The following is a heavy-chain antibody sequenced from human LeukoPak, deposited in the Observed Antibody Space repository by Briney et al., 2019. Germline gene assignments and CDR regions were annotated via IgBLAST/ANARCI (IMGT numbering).Heavy chain of an antibody. CDR1: GFSFSTYD. Sequence: GGSLRLSCVTSGFSFSTYDMSWVRQAPGKGLEWVSGITANTRGSITYYADSVKGRFTISRDSSKDTLYLQMNSLRAEDTAVYYCATERFGGREIQHWGQGTLVTVSS. D-gene: IGHD3-10*01. CDR3: ATERFGGREIQH. J-gene: IGHJ1*01. CDR2: ITANTRGSIT. V-gene: IGHV3-23*01.